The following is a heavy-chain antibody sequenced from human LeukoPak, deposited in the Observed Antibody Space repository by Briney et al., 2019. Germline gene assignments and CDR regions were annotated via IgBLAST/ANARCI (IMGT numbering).Heavy chain of an antibody. D-gene: IGHD3-9*01. CDR3: ARGKLRYFDWSSEYFQH. J-gene: IGHJ1*01. V-gene: IGHV4-34*01. Sequence: SETLSLTFAVYGGSFSGYYWSWIRQPPGKGLEWIGEINHSGSTNYNPSLKSRVTISVDTSRNQSSLKLSSVTAADTAVYYCARGKLRYFDWSSEYFQHWGQGTLVTVSS. CDR1: GGSFSGYY. CDR2: INHSGST.